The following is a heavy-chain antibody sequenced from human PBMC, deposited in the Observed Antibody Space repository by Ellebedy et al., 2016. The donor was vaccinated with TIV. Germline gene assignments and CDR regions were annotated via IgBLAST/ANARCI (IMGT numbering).Heavy chain of an antibody. CDR3: AREQSPYYDILTDSFDY. CDR1: GFSFTSNG. D-gene: IGHD3-9*01. CDR2: IPFDGSNT. V-gene: IGHV3-30*02. Sequence: GESLKISCAASGFSFTSNGMHWVRQAPGKGLEWVAFIPFDGSNTYYSDSVKGRFTISRDLSENTLYLQMDSLRAEDTAVYYCAREQSPYYDILTDSFDYWGQGSLVTVSS. J-gene: IGHJ4*02.